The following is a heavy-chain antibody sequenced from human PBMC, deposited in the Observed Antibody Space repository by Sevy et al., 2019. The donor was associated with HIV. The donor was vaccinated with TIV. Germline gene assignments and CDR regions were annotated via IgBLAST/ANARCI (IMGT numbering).Heavy chain of an antibody. CDR3: ARKARAYCSGGNCYPANGLDP. Sequence: SETLSLTCTVSGGSISSYFWSWIRQPPGMGLEWIAYIHNSGTISYNPSLKSRVTISMDTSKNQFFLKLNSVTAADTAVYFCARKARAYCSGGNCYPANGLDPWGQRTLVTVSS. V-gene: IGHV4-59*01. D-gene: IGHD2-15*01. J-gene: IGHJ5*02. CDR2: IHNSGTI. CDR1: GGSISSYF.